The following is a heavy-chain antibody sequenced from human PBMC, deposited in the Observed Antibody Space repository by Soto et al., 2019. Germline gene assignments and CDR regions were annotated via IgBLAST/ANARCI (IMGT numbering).Heavy chain of an antibody. CDR1: GYPFTSYG. Sequence: QVQLVQSGAEVKKPGASVKVSCKASGYPFTSYGISWVRQAPGQGLEWMGWISAYNGNTNYAQKLQGRVTMTTDPSTSTAYMELRSLRSDDTAVYYCSSFSIAAADPYGMDVGGQGTTVTVSS. CDR2: ISAYNGNT. CDR3: SSFSIAAADPYGMDV. V-gene: IGHV1-18*01. J-gene: IGHJ6*02. D-gene: IGHD6-13*01.